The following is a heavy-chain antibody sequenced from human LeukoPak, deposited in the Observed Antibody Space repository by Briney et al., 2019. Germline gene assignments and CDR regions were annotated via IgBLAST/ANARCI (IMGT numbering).Heavy chain of an antibody. D-gene: IGHD2-8*01. J-gene: IGHJ4*02. CDR2: INPNGGGT. CDR3: ARDLYYTNSFDY. V-gene: IGHV1-2*02. CDR1: GYTFTGYY. Sequence: ASVKVSCKASGYTFTGYYIHWVRQAPGQGLEWMGWINPNGGGTKYAQKFQGRVTVTGDTSINTAYMELSRLKSDDTAVYFCARDLYYTNSFDYWGQGTLVTVSS.